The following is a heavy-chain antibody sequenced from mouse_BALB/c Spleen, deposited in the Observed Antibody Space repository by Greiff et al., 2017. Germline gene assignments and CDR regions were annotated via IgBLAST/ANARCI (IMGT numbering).Heavy chain of an antibody. CDR1: GYTFTSYW. Sequence: VQLQQSGAELARPGASVKLSCKASGYTFTSYWMQWVKQRPGQGLEWIGAIYPGDGDTRYTQKFKGKATLTADKSSSTAYMQLSSLASEDSAVYYCARDELRTFAYWGQGTLVTVSA. CDR2: IYPGDGDT. D-gene: IGHD1-1*01. V-gene: IGHV1-87*01. J-gene: IGHJ3*01. CDR3: ARDELRTFAY.